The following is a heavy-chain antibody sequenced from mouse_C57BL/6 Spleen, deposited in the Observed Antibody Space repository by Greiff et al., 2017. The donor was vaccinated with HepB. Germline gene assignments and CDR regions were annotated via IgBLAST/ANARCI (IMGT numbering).Heavy chain of an antibody. CDR3: ARSECYGVYIDV. Sequence: VQLQQSGAELVKPGASVKISCKASGYAFSSYWMNWVKQRHGKGLEWIGQIYPGDGDTNYNQKFKDKATLTADKSSSTADMKLSSLTSEDSAVYYCARSECYGVYIDVWGTGTTVTVSS. CDR1: GYAFSSYW. CDR2: IYPGDGDT. V-gene: IGHV1-80*01. D-gene: IGHD1-2*01. J-gene: IGHJ1*03.